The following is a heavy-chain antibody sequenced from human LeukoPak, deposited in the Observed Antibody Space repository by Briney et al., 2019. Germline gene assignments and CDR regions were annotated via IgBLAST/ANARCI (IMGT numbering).Heavy chain of an antibody. CDR3: ARDPPALEDFDY. CDR1: GFTFVSNN. J-gene: IGHJ4*02. V-gene: IGHV3-48*04. Sequence: GGSRGLSGPAPGFTFVSNNRNWVGQAPGKGLRGVSYISGRGNTIKYADSVKGRFTISRDNGKNSLYLHMSSLRAEDTAVYYCARDPPALEDFDYWGQGTQVTVSS. CDR2: ISGRGNTI.